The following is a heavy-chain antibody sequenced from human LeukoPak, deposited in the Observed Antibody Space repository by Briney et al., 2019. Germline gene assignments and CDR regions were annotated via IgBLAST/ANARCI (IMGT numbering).Heavy chain of an antibody. Sequence: SETLSLTCTVSGFSITTGYYWAWIRQPPGKGLEWIGTIFRIGSTYYNPSLKSRVTISVDTSKNQFSLKLSSVTAADTALYYCARVIDVAAAGYFDSWGQGTQVTVSS. V-gene: IGHV4-38-2*02. J-gene: IGHJ4*02. CDR2: IFRIGST. D-gene: IGHD6-13*01. CDR1: GFSITTGYY. CDR3: ARVIDVAAAGYFDS.